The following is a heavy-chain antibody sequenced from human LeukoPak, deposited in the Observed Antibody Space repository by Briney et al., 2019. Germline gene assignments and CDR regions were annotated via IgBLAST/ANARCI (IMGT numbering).Heavy chain of an antibody. V-gene: IGHV3-21*04. J-gene: IGHJ4*02. CDR2: ISSSSSYI. Sequence: GGSLRLSCAASGFTFSSYSMNWVRQAPGKGLEWVSSISSSSSYIYYADSVKGRFTISRDNAKNSLYLQMNSLRAEDTAVYYCAKTNHYYDDNGSPKYFDYWGQGTLVTVSS. D-gene: IGHD3-22*01. CDR3: AKTNHYYDDNGSPKYFDY. CDR1: GFTFSSYS.